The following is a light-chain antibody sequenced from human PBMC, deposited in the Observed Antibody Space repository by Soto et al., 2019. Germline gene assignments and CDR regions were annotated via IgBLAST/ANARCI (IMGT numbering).Light chain of an antibody. V-gene: IGKV1-39*01. J-gene: IGKJ2*01. CDR1: QSVTYH. CDR2: GAS. Sequence: DIQMTQFPSSLSASVGDRVTITCRASQSVTYHLNWYQHKPGKAPKVLIYGASSTVSGVPSRFSASGSGTEFTLTITDLHPDDFATYYCQQRYSPPWYTFGQGTKLDIK. CDR3: QQRYSPPWYT.